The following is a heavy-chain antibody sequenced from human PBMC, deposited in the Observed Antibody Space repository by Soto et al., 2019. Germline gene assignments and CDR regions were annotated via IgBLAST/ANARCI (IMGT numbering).Heavy chain of an antibody. J-gene: IGHJ4*02. Sequence: SETLSLTCTVSGGSISSYYWSWIRQPPGKGLEWIGYVYYSGSTNYNPSLKSRVTISVDMSKNQFSLKLSSVTAADTAEYFCARSYYYDSSAFYHFDYWGQGALVTVSS. CDR2: VYYSGST. V-gene: IGHV4-59*01. CDR3: ARSYYYDSSAFYHFDY. D-gene: IGHD3-22*01. CDR1: GGSISSYY.